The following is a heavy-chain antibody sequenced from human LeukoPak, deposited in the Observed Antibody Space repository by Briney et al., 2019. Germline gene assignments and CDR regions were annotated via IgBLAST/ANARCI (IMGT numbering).Heavy chain of an antibody. CDR1: GGSFSGYY. D-gene: IGHD3-10*01. V-gene: IGHV4-34*01. Sequence: PSETLSLTCAVYGGSFSGYYWSWIRQPPGKGLEWIGEINHSGSTNYNPSLKSRVTISVDTSKNQFSLKLSSVTAADTAVYYCARRYYYGSGIMVPRGGFDPWGQGTLVTVSS. CDR2: INHSGST. J-gene: IGHJ5*02. CDR3: ARRYYYGSGIMVPRGGFDP.